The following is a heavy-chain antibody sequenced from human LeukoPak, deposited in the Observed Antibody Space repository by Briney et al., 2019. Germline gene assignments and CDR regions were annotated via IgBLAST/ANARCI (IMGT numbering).Heavy chain of an antibody. Sequence: SGGSLRLSCAASGFSFSNAWMSWVRQAPGKGLEWVGRIKSKTDGGTTDYAAPVKGRFTISRDDSKNTLYLQMNSLKNEDTAVYYCTTFITGNFYSYYIDVWGKGTTVTVSS. J-gene: IGHJ6*03. CDR2: IKSKTDGGTT. V-gene: IGHV3-15*01. D-gene: IGHD1-20*01. CDR1: GFSFSNAW. CDR3: TTFITGNFYSYYIDV.